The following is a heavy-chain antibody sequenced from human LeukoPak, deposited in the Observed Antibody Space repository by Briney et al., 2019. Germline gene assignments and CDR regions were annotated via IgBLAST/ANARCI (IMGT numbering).Heavy chain of an antibody. V-gene: IGHV1-2*02. CDR1: GYTFTGYY. J-gene: IGHJ4*02. D-gene: IGHD1-26*01. Sequence: ASVKVSCKASGYTFTGYYMHWVRQAPGQGLEWMGWINPNSGGTNYAQKFQGRVTMTRDTSISTAYMELSRLRSDDTAVYYCARVDQWELLPGSYWGQGTLVTVSS. CDR3: ARVDQWELLPGSY. CDR2: INPNSGGT.